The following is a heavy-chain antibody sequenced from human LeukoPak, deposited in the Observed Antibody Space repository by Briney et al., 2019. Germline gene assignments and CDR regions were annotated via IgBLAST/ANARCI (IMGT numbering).Heavy chain of an antibody. D-gene: IGHD2-2*01. V-gene: IGHV4-34*01. Sequence: SETLSLTCAVYGGSFSGYYWSWIRQPPGEGLEWIGEINHSGSTNYNPSLKSRVTISVDTSKNQFSLKLSSVTAADTAVYYCARGGRYQLLRGIRFDPWGQGTLVTVSS. CDR3: ARGGRYQLLRGIRFDP. CDR1: GGSFSGYY. CDR2: INHSGST. J-gene: IGHJ5*02.